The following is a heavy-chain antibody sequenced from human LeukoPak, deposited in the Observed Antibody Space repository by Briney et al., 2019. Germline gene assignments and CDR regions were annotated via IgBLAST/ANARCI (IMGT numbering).Heavy chain of an antibody. CDR3: ARGRDGYNWIDD. Sequence: PGGSLRLSCAESGFAFSSYGMDWVRQAPGKGLEWVAFIWYDGSYQYYADSVKGRFTISRDNSKNTLYLQMNSLRAEDTAVYYCARGRDGYNWIDDWGQGTLVTVSS. CDR1: GFAFSSYG. V-gene: IGHV3-33*01. J-gene: IGHJ4*02. CDR2: IWYDGSYQ. D-gene: IGHD5-24*01.